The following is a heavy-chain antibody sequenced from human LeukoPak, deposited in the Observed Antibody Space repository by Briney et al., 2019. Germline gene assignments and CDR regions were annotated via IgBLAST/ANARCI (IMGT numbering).Heavy chain of an antibody. CDR2: ISGSGRST. CDR1: GFTFNLAW. J-gene: IGHJ4*02. Sequence: GGSLRLSCAASGFTFNLAWMSWVRQAPGRGLEWVSTISGSGRSTYYADSVKGRFTISRDNSKNTVFLQMNSLRAEDTAIYFCAKDRDGFIVVSFENWGQGSLVAVSS. V-gene: IGHV3-23*01. D-gene: IGHD5-24*01. CDR3: AKDRDGFIVVSFEN.